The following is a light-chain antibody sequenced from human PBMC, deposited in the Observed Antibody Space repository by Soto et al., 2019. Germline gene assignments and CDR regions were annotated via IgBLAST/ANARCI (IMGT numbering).Light chain of an antibody. Sequence: DSHMTQAPSSLSVSFGDRVTISCRASQSISSYLNWYQQKPGKAPKLLIYAASSLQSGVSSRFSGSGSGTDFTLTINSLQPEDFATYYCQQSYSTTRTFGQGTKVDIK. CDR2: AAS. CDR1: QSISSY. CDR3: QQSYSTTRT. V-gene: IGKV1-39*01. J-gene: IGKJ1*01.